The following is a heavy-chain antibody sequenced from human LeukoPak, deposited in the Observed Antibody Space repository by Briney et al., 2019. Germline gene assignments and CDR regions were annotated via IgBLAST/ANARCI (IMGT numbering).Heavy chain of an antibody. D-gene: IGHD2-2*01. Sequence: GASVKVSCKASGYTFTSYVINWVRQATGQGLEWMGWMNPNSGNTGYAQKFQGRVTITRNTSISTAYMELSSLRSEDTAVYYCATSRGSSASCYDYWGQGTLVTVSS. CDR2: MNPNSGNT. J-gene: IGHJ4*02. V-gene: IGHV1-8*03. CDR3: ATSRGSSASCYDY. CDR1: GYTFTSYV.